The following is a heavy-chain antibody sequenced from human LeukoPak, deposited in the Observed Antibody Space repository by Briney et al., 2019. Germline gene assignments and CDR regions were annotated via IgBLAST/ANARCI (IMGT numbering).Heavy chain of an antibody. J-gene: IGHJ4*02. D-gene: IGHD6-19*01. CDR1: GFTFSSYE. Sequence: GGSLRLSCAASGFTFSSYEMHWVRQAPGKGLEWVSAISGSGGSTYYADSVKGRFTISRDNSKNTLYLQMNSLRAEDTAIYYCAKGKGIAVAAVLRYFDYWGQGTLVTVSS. V-gene: IGHV3-23*01. CDR3: AKGKGIAVAAVLRYFDY. CDR2: ISGSGGST.